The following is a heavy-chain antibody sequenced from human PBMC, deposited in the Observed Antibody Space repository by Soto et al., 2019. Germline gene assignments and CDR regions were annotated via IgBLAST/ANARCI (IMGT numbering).Heavy chain of an antibody. V-gene: IGHV4-31*03. Sequence: PSETLSLTCTVSGGSISSGGYYWSWIRQHPGKGLEWIGYIYYSGSTYYNPSLKSRVTISVDTSKNQFSLKLRSVTAADTAVYYCARYGSYYDFWSGINTRESFYDGMDVWGQGTTVTVSS. CDR2: IYYSGST. CDR1: GGSISSGGYY. J-gene: IGHJ6*02. CDR3: ARYGSYYDFWSGINTRESFYDGMDV. D-gene: IGHD3-3*01.